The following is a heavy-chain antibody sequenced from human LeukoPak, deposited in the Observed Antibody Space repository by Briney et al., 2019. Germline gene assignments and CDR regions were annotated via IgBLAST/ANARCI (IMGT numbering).Heavy chain of an antibody. CDR2: ISSSSSYI. Sequence: GGSLRLSCAASGFTFSSYSMNWVRQAPGKGLEWVSSISSSSSYIYYADSVKGRFTISRDNAKNSLYLQMNSLRVEDTATYYCAKVAHYYYGSESYYFFEHWGQGTPVTASS. J-gene: IGHJ4*02. CDR3: AKVAHYYYGSESYYFFEH. D-gene: IGHD3-10*01. V-gene: IGHV3-21*01. CDR1: GFTFSSYS.